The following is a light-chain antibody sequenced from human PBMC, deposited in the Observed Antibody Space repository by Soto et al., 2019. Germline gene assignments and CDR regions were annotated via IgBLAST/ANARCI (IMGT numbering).Light chain of an antibody. V-gene: IGKV1-39*01. CDR3: QQNYITPLT. CDR2: AAS. J-gene: IGKJ4*01. Sequence: DIQMTQSPSSLSASLGDRVTITCRTSQNIYNSLNWYQQKAGRAPAVLIYAASTLETGVPSRFSGSGSGTHFTLTIDNLQPEDVATYFCQQNYITPLTFGGGTKVDIK. CDR1: QNIYNS.